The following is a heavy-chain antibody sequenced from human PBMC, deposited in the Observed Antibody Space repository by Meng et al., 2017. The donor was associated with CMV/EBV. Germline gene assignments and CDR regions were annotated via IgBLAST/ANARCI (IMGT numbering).Heavy chain of an antibody. CDR2: MNPNSGNT. V-gene: IGHV1-8*01. CDR3: ARVPVRDDCSTTSCSGSEYFQH. CDR1: GYIFTGYD. J-gene: IGHJ1*01. D-gene: IGHD2-2*01. Sequence: ASVKVSCKASGYIFTGYDINWVRQAPGQGLEWMGWMNPNSGNTGYPQKFQGRVTMTRNTSISTAYMELSSLRSDDTAVYYCARVPVRDDCSTTSCSGSEYFQHWGQGTLVTVSS.